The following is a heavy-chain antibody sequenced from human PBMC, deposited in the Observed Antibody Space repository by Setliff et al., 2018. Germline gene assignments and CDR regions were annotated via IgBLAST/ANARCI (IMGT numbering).Heavy chain of an antibody. CDR3: ARSGRGASVNMDV. CDR1: GFTFSNYW. V-gene: IGHV3-7*01. Sequence: GGSLRLSCAASGFTFSNYWMSWVRQAPGKGLEWVANIKEDGSEKYYVDSVKGRFTISRDNAKNSLYLQMNSLRVEDTAVYYCARSGRGASVNMDVWGKGTTVTVSS. D-gene: IGHD1-26*01. CDR2: IKEDGSEK. J-gene: IGHJ6*03.